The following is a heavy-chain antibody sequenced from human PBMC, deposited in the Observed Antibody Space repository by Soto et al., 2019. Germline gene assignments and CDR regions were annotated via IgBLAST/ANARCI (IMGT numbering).Heavy chain of an antibody. Sequence: SGGSLRLSCAASGFTFSSYAMSWVRQAPGKGLEWVSAISGSGGSTYYADSVKGRFTISRDTSKNTLYLQMSSLRAEDTAVYYCARSVAVAALDSWGQGTLVTVSS. J-gene: IGHJ4*02. D-gene: IGHD6-19*01. V-gene: IGHV3-23*01. CDR3: ARSVAVAALDS. CDR1: GFTFSSYA. CDR2: ISGSGGST.